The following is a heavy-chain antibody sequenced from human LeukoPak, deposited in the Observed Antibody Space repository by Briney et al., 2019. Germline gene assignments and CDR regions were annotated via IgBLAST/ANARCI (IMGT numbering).Heavy chain of an antibody. D-gene: IGHD4-11*01. CDR2: IYSGGGT. V-gene: IGHV3-53*01. CDR3: ARDRSNYLGGYYYYSMDV. J-gene: IGHJ6*02. CDR1: GFTVSNSY. Sequence: PGGSLRLSCAASGFTVSNSYMSWVRQAPGKGLEWVALIYSGGGTYSADYVKGRFTISRDISKNTLYLQMNSLRAEDTAVYYCARDRSNYLGGYYYYSMDVWGQGTTVTVSS.